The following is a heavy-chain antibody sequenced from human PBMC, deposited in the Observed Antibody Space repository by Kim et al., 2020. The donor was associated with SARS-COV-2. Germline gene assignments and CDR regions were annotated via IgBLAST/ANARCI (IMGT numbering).Heavy chain of an antibody. CDR1: GFTFSSYG. J-gene: IGHJ6*02. V-gene: IGHV3-30*18. CDR3: AKDGVRYFDWLSQDYYYGMDV. CDR2: ISYDGSNK. D-gene: IGHD3-9*01. Sequence: GGSLRLSCAASGFTFSSYGMHWVRQAPGKGLEWVAVISYDGSNKYYADSVKGRFTISRDNSKNTLYLQMNSLRAEDTAVYYCAKDGVRYFDWLSQDYYYGMDVWGQGTTVTVSS.